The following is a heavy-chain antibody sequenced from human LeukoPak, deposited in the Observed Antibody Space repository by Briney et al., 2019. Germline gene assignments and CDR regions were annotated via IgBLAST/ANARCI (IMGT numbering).Heavy chain of an antibody. Sequence: SETLSLTCTVSGGSISSYYWSWIRQPPGKGLEWIGYIYYSGSTNYNPSLKSRVTISVDTSKNQFSQRLTSVTAADTAVYYCARGGSYYDFWSGYYDYYYYMDVWGKGTTVTVSS. CDR1: GGSISSYY. CDR2: IYYSGST. J-gene: IGHJ6*03. CDR3: ARGGSYYDFWSGYYDYYYYMDV. V-gene: IGHV4-59*01. D-gene: IGHD3-3*01.